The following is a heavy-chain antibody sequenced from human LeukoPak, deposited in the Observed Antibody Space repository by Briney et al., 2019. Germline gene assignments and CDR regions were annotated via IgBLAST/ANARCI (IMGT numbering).Heavy chain of an antibody. CDR1: AYSISSGYY. D-gene: IGHD6-13*01. J-gene: IGHJ4*02. CDR2: LSHSGST. V-gene: IGHV4-38-2*02. CDR3: ARDLGFTGTVFDY. Sequence: SETLSLTCTVSAYSISSGYYWGWIRQPPGKGLEWIGSLSHSGSTYYNPSLKSRVTISVDTSKNQFSLRLRSVTAADTAVYYCARDLGFTGTVFDYWGQGTLVTVSS.